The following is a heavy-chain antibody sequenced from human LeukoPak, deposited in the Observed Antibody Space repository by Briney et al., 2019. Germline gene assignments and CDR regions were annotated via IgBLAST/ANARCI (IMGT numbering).Heavy chain of an antibody. Sequence: GGSLRLSCAASGFTFSSYAMHWVRQAPGKGLEWVVVISYDGSNKYYADSVKGRFTISRDNSKNTLYLQMNSLRAEDTAVYYCARADGYSYYYYYYYMDVWGKGTTVTVSS. CDR2: ISYDGSNK. D-gene: IGHD5-24*01. V-gene: IGHV3-30*04. CDR3: ARADGYSYYYYYYYMDV. J-gene: IGHJ6*03. CDR1: GFTFSSYA.